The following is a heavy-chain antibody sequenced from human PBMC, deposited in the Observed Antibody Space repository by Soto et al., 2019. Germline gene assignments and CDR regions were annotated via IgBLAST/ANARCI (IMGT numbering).Heavy chain of an antibody. CDR2: IWYDGSNK. Sequence: QVQLVESGGGVVQPGRSLRLSCAASGFTFSSYGMHWVRQAPGKGLGWVAVIWYDGSNKYYADSVKGRFTISRDNSKNTLYLQMNSLRAEDTAVYYCARVVYGDYLDYWGQGTLVTVSS. CDR1: GFTFSSYG. J-gene: IGHJ4*02. V-gene: IGHV3-33*01. CDR3: ARVVYGDYLDY. D-gene: IGHD4-17*01.